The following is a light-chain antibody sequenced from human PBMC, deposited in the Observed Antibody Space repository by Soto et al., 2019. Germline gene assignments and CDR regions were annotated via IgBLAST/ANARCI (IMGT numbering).Light chain of an antibody. J-gene: IGLJ2*01. V-gene: IGLV3-27*01. CDR3: FSAPDNTRGI. Sequence: SYELTQPSSVSVSPGQTARITCSGNVLTKKYGRWFQQKPGQAPVLVIYKDSQRPSGIPERFAGSRSGTTVTLTISGAHVEDEADYYCFSAPDNTRGIFGGGTKLTVL. CDR1: VLTKKY. CDR2: KDS.